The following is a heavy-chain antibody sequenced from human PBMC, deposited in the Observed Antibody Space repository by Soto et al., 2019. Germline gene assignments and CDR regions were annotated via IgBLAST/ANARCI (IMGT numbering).Heavy chain of an antibody. CDR1: GGTFSSYT. CDR2: IIPILGIA. D-gene: IGHD3-22*01. J-gene: IGHJ4*02. V-gene: IGHV1-69*02. Sequence: QVQLVQSGAEVKKPGSSVKVSCKASGGTFSSYTISWVRQAPGQGLEWMGRIIPILGIANYAQKFQGRVTITADKSTSTAYVELSSMRSEDTAVYYCARGLSSSGYEYGGQGTLVTVSS. CDR3: ARGLSSSGYEY.